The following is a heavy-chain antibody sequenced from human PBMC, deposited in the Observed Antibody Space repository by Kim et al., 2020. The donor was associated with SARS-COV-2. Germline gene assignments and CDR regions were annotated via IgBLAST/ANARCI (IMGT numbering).Heavy chain of an antibody. D-gene: IGHD2-2*01. Sequence: GGSLRLSCAASGFTFSSYAMHWVRQAPGKGLEWVAVISYDGSNKYYADSVKGLFTISRDNSKNTLYLQMNSLRAEDTAVYYCARGVGYYAPDAFDIWGQGTMVTVSS. J-gene: IGHJ3*02. CDR1: GFTFSSYA. CDR3: ARGVGYYAPDAFDI. V-gene: IGHV3-30-3*01. CDR2: ISYDGSNK.